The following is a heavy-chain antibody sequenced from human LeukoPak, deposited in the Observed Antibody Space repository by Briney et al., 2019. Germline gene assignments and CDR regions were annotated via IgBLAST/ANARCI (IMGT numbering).Heavy chain of an antibody. CDR3: AKDNRRHYTSGPNPDSLH. Sequence: GGSLRLSCAASGFTFSGFGMHWVRQAPGKGLEWVAVIWYDGSNKYYADSVKGRFTISRDNAKNSLYLQMNSLRVEDTAFYYCAKDNRRHYTSGPNPDSLHWGQGALVTVSS. CDR2: IWYDGSNK. CDR1: GFTFSGFG. D-gene: IGHD6-19*01. J-gene: IGHJ4*02. V-gene: IGHV3-33*03.